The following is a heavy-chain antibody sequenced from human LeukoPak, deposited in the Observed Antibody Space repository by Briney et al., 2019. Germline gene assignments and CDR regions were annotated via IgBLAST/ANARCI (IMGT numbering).Heavy chain of an antibody. V-gene: IGHV3-74*01. CDR3: ARQWSSSPDY. Sequence: GGSLRLSCAASGFTFSTYSIHWVRQSPGKGLVWVSRINSDGSSTSYADSVKGRFTISRDNAKNTLYLQMNSLRAEDTAVYYCARQWSSSPDYWGQGTLVTVSS. J-gene: IGHJ4*02. CDR1: GFTFSTYS. CDR2: INSDGSST. D-gene: IGHD6-13*01.